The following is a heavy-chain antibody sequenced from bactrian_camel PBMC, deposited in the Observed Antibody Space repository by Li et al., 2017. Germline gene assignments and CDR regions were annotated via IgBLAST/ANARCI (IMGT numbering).Heavy chain of an antibody. CDR1: GFTFSSNW. Sequence: QLVESGGGLVQPGGSLRLSCAASGFTFSSNWIDWVRQAPGKGLEWVSVINGGGSSTYYAGSVKGRFTISQDNAKNIIYLQMSSLTPDDTAMYYCAAGTRIIVGDYCDGITTWGQGTQVTVS. V-gene: IGHV3S1*01. CDR2: INGGGSST. CDR3: AAGTRIIVGDYCDGITT. J-gene: IGHJ6*01. D-gene: IGHD3*01.